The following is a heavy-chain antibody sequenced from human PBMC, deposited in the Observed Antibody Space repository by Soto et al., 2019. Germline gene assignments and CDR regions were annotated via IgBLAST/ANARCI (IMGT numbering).Heavy chain of an antibody. Sequence: ASVKVSCKASEYTSSSYYINWVRQAPGQGLEWMGIIKPSGGSTSYAQKFQGRVTMTRDTSTNTVYMELSSLRYEDTAVYYCAREVGASSWDNWGQGTLVTVSS. J-gene: IGHJ4*02. CDR2: IKPSGGST. V-gene: IGHV1-46*01. D-gene: IGHD1-26*01. CDR3: AREVGASSWDN. CDR1: EYTSSSYY.